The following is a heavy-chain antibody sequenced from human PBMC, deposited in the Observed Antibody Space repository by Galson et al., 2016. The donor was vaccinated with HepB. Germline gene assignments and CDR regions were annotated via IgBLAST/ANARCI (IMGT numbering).Heavy chain of an antibody. CDR2: ISGSGGST. J-gene: IGHJ4*02. CDR3: ATEGPQFLRGSNDY. V-gene: IGHV3-23*01. D-gene: IGHD1-26*01. CDR1: GLTFSSYA. Sequence: SLRLSCAASGLTFSSYAMNWVRQAPGEGLEWASSISGSGGSTYYADSVKGRFTISRDNSKNRLYLQMNSLRVEDSAVYYCATEGPQFLRGSNDYWGQGTLVTVSS.